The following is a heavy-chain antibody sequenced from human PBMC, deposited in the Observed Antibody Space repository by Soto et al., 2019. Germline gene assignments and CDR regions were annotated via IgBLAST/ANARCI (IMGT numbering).Heavy chain of an antibody. J-gene: IGHJ6*03. Sequence: QVQLVQSGAEVKKPGASVKVSCKASGYTLTPYGISWVRQAPGQGLEWMGWISVYNGKTNYAQNLQGRVTMTTDTTTSTAYMELRSLTSDDTAVYFCARARAAYCGGDCNMDVWGKGTTVTVS. CDR3: ARARAAYCGGDCNMDV. CDR1: GYTLTPYG. CDR2: ISVYNGKT. V-gene: IGHV1-18*01. D-gene: IGHD2-21*01.